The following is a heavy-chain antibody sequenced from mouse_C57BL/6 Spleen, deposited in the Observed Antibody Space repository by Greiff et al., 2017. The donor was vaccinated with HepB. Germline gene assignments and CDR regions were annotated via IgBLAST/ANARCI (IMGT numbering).Heavy chain of an antibody. D-gene: IGHD1-1*02. CDR3: ARDAGGGNFDY. Sequence: DVMLVESGGGLVQSGRSLRLSCATSGFTFSDFYMEWVRQAPGKGLEWIAASRNKANDYTTEYSASVKGRFIVSRDTSQSILYLQMNALRAEDTAIYYCARDAGGGNFDYWGQGTTLTVSS. CDR2: SRNKANDYTT. V-gene: IGHV7-1*01. J-gene: IGHJ2*01. CDR1: GFTFSDFY.